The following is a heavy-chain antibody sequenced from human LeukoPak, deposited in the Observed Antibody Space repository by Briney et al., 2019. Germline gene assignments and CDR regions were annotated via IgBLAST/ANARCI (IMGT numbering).Heavy chain of an antibody. J-gene: IGHJ4*02. Sequence: QSGGSLRLSCAASGFTFSSYWMSWVRQAPGKGLEWVANIKQDGSEKYYVDSVKGRFTISRDNAMNSLYLQMNSLRAEDTAVYYCAREVGGYYDSSGYPDYWGQGTLVTVSS. CDR1: GFTFSSYW. CDR3: AREVGGYYDSSGYPDY. CDR2: IKQDGSEK. D-gene: IGHD3-22*01. V-gene: IGHV3-7*01.